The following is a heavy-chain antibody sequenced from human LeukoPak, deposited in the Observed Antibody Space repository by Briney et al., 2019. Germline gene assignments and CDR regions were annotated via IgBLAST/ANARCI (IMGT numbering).Heavy chain of an antibody. D-gene: IGHD2-2*01. CDR2: VNWNGETT. J-gene: IGHJ5*02. CDR3: VRDRCSSTSCHDSPNWFDP. Sequence: GSLRLSCSASGFTFDNHGMNWVRQLPGKGLEWVAYVNWNGETTNYADSVKGRFTISRDNARNSLFLQMGSLSAEDTALYYCVRDRCSSTSCHDSPNWFDPWGQGTLVTVSS. V-gene: IGHV3-20*04. CDR1: GFTFDNHG.